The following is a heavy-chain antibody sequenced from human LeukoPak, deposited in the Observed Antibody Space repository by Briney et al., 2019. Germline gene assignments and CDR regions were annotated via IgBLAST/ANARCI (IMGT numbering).Heavy chain of an antibody. CDR3: ARDLWCGADCYGTFDI. V-gene: IGHV3-33*01. J-gene: IGHJ3*02. D-gene: IGHD2-21*02. Sequence: GRSLRLSCAASGFIFSNYGMHWVRQAPGKGLEWVALIWYDESNKYYADSVKGRFTISRDNSKNTLYLQMNSLRAEDTAVYYCARDLWCGADCYGTFDIWGQGTMVSVSS. CDR1: GFIFSNYG. CDR2: IWYDESNK.